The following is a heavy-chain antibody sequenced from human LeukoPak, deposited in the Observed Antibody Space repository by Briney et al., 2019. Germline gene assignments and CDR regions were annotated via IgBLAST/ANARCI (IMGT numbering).Heavy chain of an antibody. V-gene: IGHV3-43*01. Sequence: GGSLRLSCAASGFIFDDYTMHWVRQAPGKGLEWVSLISWDGGSIYYADSVKGRFTISRDNAKNSLYLQMNSLRVEDTAVYYCASWGRAAAGTPYWGQGTLVTVSS. D-gene: IGHD6-13*01. CDR1: GFIFDDYT. CDR2: ISWDGGSI. CDR3: ASWGRAAAGTPY. J-gene: IGHJ4*02.